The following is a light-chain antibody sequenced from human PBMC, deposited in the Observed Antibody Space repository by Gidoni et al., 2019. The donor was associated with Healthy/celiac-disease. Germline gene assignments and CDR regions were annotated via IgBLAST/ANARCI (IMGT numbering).Light chain of an antibody. V-gene: IGKV1-5*03. J-gene: IGKJ1*01. CDR2: KAS. CDR1: QSISSW. CDR3: QQYNSYSPWT. Sequence: DIQTTPPPSTLSASVGDRAPITCRASQSISSWLAWYQQKPGKAPKLLIYKASSLESGVPSRFSGSGSGTEFTLTISSLQPDDFATYYCQQYNSYSPWTFGQGTKVEIK.